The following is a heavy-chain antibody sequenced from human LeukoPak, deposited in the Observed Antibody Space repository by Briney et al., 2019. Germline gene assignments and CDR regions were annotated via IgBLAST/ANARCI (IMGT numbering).Heavy chain of an antibody. Sequence: PSETLSLTCTVSGGSISSYYWSWIRQPPGKGLEWIGYIYYSGSTNYNPSLKSRVTISVDTSKNRFSLKLSSVTAADTAVYYCARYEPWSYYFDYWGQGTLVTVSS. J-gene: IGHJ4*02. CDR3: ARYEPWSYYFDY. CDR1: GGSISSYY. CDR2: IYYSGST. V-gene: IGHV4-59*01. D-gene: IGHD1-14*01.